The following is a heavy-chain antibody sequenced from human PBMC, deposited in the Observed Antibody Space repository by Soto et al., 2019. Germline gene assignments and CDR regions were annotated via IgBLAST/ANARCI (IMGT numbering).Heavy chain of an antibody. Sequence: QVQLVQSGAEVKKPGSSVKVSCKASGGTFSSYAISWVRQAPGQGLEWMGGIIPIFGTANYAQKFQGRVTITADESTSTDYMELSSLRSEDTAVYYCARVSKRVRRHYDLGYWGQGTLVTVSS. CDR3: ARVSKRVRRHYDLGY. D-gene: IGHD3-3*01. V-gene: IGHV1-69*01. CDR1: GGTFSSYA. CDR2: IIPIFGTA. J-gene: IGHJ4*02.